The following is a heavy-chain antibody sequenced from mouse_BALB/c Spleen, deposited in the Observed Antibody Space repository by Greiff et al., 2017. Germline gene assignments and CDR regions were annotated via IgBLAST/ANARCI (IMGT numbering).Heavy chain of an antibody. CDR1: GYAFSNYW. CDR2: IYPGDGDT. CDR3: ARGSENYGLDY. D-gene: IGHD1-2*01. J-gene: IGHJ2*01. Sequence: QVQLQQSGAELVRPGSSVKISCKASGYAFSNYWMNWVKQRPGQGLEWIGQIYPGDGDTNYNGKFKGKATLTADKSSSTAYMQLSSLPSEDSAVYFCARGSENYGLDYWGQGTTLTVSS. V-gene: IGHV1-80*01.